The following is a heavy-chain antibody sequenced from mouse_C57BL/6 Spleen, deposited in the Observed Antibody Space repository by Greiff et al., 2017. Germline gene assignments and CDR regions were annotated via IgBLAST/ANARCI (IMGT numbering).Heavy chain of an antibody. Sequence: QVQLQQSGPELVKPGASVKISCKASGYAFSSSWMNWVKQRPGKGLEWIGRIYPGDGDTNYNGKFKGKATLTADKSSSTAYMQLSSLTSEDSAVYFCARRGGARAMDYWGQGTSVTVSS. CDR2: IYPGDGDT. J-gene: IGHJ4*01. CDR1: GYAFSSSW. D-gene: IGHD1-1*02. CDR3: ARRGGARAMDY. V-gene: IGHV1-82*01.